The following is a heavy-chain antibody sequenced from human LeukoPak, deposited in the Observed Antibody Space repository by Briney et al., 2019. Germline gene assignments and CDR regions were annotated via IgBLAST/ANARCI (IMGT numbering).Heavy chain of an antibody. Sequence: GGSLRLSCAASGFTFSSYWMSWVRQAPGKGLEWVANIKQDGSEKYYVDSVKGRFTISRDNAKNSLYLQMNSLRAEDTAAYYCARDDGTPGDYFDYWGQGTLVTVSS. D-gene: IGHD1-26*01. CDR1: GFTFSSYW. V-gene: IGHV3-7*03. CDR2: IKQDGSEK. CDR3: ARDDGTPGDYFDY. J-gene: IGHJ4*02.